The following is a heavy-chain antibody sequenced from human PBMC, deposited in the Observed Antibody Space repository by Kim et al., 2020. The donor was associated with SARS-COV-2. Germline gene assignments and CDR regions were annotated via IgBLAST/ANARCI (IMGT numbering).Heavy chain of an antibody. D-gene: IGHD3-10*01. CDR1: GYGFTKYW. V-gene: IGHV5-51*03. Sequence: GESLKISCKGSGYGFTKYWIGWVRQMPGKGLEWMGIIYPGDSDTRYSPSFQGQVTISVDKSISTAYLQWRSLKASDTAMYYCARDRMYGSGSWVGGDVWGQGTTVTVSS. CDR3: ARDRMYGSGSWVGGDV. CDR2: IYPGDSDT. J-gene: IGHJ6*02.